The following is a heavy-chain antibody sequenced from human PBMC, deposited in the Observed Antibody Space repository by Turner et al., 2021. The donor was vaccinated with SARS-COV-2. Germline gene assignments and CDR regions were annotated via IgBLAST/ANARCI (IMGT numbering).Heavy chain of an antibody. CDR2: MNPNSGHT. V-gene: IGHV1-8*03. J-gene: IGHJ3*02. CDR3: AGRDSNGYVGAFDM. D-gene: IGHD4-4*01. Sequence: QVQLVQSGAEVKTPGASVTVSCTASVSPFTTYDINWVRQAAGQGLVGMGWMNPNSGHTAYAQKFQGRVTITRKTSISTVYMELSSLRSDDTAVYYCAGRDSNGYVGAFDMWGQGTMVTVSS. CDR1: VSPFTTYD.